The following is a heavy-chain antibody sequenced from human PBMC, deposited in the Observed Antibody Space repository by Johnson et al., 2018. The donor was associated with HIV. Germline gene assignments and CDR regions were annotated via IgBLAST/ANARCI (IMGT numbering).Heavy chain of an antibody. J-gene: IGHJ3*02. CDR3: ARGGAVTRRSADAFDI. V-gene: IGHV3-30-3*01. D-gene: IGHD4-11*01. CDR1: GFTFSSYA. CDR2: ISYDGSNK. Sequence: QVQLVESGGGVVQPGRSLRLSCAASGFTFSSYAMHWVRQAPGKGLEWVAVISYDGSNKYYADSVKGRFTISRDNYKNTLYLQMKSLRAEDTAVYYCARGGAVTRRSADAFDIWGQGTMVTVSS.